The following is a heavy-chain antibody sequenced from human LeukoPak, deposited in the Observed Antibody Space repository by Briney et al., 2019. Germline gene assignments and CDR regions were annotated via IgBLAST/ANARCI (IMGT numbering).Heavy chain of an antibody. V-gene: IGHV4-34*01. CDR3: ARSFHRPRITMIVVPRKGGFDY. CDR2: INHIGST. Sequence: PGTPSLTRAVYGGSSTGYYWSWIRQPPRKGMEWIGEINHIGSTNHNPSLTCRVTISVDTSKNQFSLKLSSVTAADTAVYYCARSFHRPRITMIVVPRKGGFDYWGQGTLVTVSS. J-gene: IGHJ4*02. D-gene: IGHD3-22*01. CDR1: GGSSTGYY.